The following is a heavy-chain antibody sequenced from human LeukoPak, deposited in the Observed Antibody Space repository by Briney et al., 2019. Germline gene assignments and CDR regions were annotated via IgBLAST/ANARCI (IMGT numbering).Heavy chain of an antibody. CDR3: ARDHSLDDYGDYGWGHYNWFDP. Sequence: SVKVSCKASGYTFTSYYMHWVRQAPGQGLEWMGGIIPIFGTANYAQKFQGRVTITTDESTSTAYMELSSLRSEDTAVYYCARDHSLDDYGDYGWGHYNWFDPWGQGTLVTVSS. CDR2: IIPIFGTA. V-gene: IGHV1-69*05. CDR1: GYTFTSYY. D-gene: IGHD4-17*01. J-gene: IGHJ5*02.